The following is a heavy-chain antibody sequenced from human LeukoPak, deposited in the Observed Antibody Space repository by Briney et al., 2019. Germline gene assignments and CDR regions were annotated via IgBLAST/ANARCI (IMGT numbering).Heavy chain of an antibody. D-gene: IGHD1-26*01. Sequence: GGSLRLSCAASGFTFSDYYMSWIRQAPGKRLEWVSYISSSGSTIYYADSVKGRFTISRDNAKNSLYLQMNSLRAEDTAVYYCARDSYLGAMDYWGQGTLVTVSS. CDR3: ARDSYLGAMDY. CDR2: ISSSGSTI. V-gene: IGHV3-11*01. J-gene: IGHJ4*02. CDR1: GFTFSDYY.